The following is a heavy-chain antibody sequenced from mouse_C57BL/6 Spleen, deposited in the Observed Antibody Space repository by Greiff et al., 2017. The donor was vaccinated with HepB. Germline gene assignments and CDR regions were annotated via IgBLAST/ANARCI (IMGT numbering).Heavy chain of an antibody. J-gene: IGHJ2*01. CDR1: GFNIKDYY. V-gene: IGHV14-1*01. CDR3: TLNYYGSSSREY. CDR2: IDPEDGDT. D-gene: IGHD1-1*01. Sequence: EVQLQQSGAELVRPGASVKLSCTASGFNIKDYYMHWVKQRPEQGLEWIGRIDPEDGDTEYAPKFQGKATMTADTSSNTAYLQLSSLTSEDTAVYYYTLNYYGSSSREYWGQGTTLTVSS.